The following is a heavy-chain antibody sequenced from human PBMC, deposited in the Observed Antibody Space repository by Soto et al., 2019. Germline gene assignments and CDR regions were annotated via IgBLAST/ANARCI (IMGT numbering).Heavy chain of an antibody. D-gene: IGHD3-9*01. CDR3: ARDTYGRYLDWLGYYYGMDV. Sequence: QVQLVQSGAEVKKPGASVKVSCKASGYTFTSYGISWVRQAPGQGLEWMGWISAYNGNTNYAQKLPGRVTMTTDTSTRTAYMELRSLRSDDRAVYYCARDTYGRYLDWLGYYYGMDVWGQGTTVTVSS. V-gene: IGHV1-18*01. CDR2: ISAYNGNT. J-gene: IGHJ6*02. CDR1: GYTFTSYG.